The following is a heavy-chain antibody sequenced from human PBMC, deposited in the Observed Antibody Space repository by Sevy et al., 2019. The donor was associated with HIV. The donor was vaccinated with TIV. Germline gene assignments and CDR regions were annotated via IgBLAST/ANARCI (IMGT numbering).Heavy chain of an antibody. CDR3: IKGRDVGDY. V-gene: IGHV3-7*01. D-gene: IGHD1-26*01. Sequence: GGSLRLSCAASGFTFSSYWMTWVRQTPEKGLEWVANINQDGTEKYYVDSVKGRFTISRDNAKTSVYLQMTSLRVEDTALYYSIKGRDVGDYWGQGTLVTVSS. CDR1: GFTFSSYW. J-gene: IGHJ4*02. CDR2: INQDGTEK.